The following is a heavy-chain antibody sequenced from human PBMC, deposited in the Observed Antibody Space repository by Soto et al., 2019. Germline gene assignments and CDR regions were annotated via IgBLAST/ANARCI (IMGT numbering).Heavy chain of an antibody. J-gene: IGHJ6*02. Sequence: EVQLVESGGGVVQPGESLRLSCAASGFTFSPYDMHWVRQTTGKGLEWVSAIGAADDPYYLGSVKGRFTISRENAKNSLYLQMNSLRAEDTAVYYCARAYSGRLPRRADYYFAMDVWGQGTTVTVSS. CDR1: GFTFSPYD. V-gene: IGHV3-13*05. CDR3: ARAYSGRLPRRADYYFAMDV. D-gene: IGHD2-15*01. CDR2: IGAADDP.